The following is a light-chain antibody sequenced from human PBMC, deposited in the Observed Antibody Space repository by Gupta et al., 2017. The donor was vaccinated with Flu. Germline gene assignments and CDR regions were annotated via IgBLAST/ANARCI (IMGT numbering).Light chain of an antibody. V-gene: IGKV3-11*01. Sequence: EIVLTQSQATLSLSPGETATLSCRASQTISNFLAWYHKRPGQAPRLLMYDASHRAAGIPVRFTGSGSGTDFTLTISSLMPEDFAIYYCQQRSGRPMYTFGQGTELEIK. CDR1: QTISNF. J-gene: IGKJ2*01. CDR2: DAS. CDR3: QQRSGRPMYT.